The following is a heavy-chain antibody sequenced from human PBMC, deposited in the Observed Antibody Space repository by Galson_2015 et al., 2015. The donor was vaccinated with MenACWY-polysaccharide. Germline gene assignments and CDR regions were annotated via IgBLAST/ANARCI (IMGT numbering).Heavy chain of an antibody. D-gene: IGHD4-11*01. CDR1: DFSVTTSH. Sequence: SLRLSCAASDFSVTTSHMSWVRRTPGRGLEWVAALYSGGNTFYVDSVEGRFTISRDNSKNTLYLHMNILRAEDTGVYYCTRTRDYNPIELWGQGTLVTVSS. J-gene: IGHJ4*02. V-gene: IGHV3-53*01. CDR3: TRTRDYNPIEL. CDR2: LYSGGNT.